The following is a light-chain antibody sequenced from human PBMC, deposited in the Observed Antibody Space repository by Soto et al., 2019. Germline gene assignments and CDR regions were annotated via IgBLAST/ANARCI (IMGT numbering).Light chain of an antibody. V-gene: IGLV2-11*01. Sequence: QSVLTQPRSVSGPPGQSVTISCTGTSSDVGGYNYVSWYQQHPGKAPKLMIYDVSKRPSGVPDRFSGSKSGNTASLTISGLQAEDEAYYYCCSYAGSYTYVFGTGTKVTVL. CDR1: SSDVGGYNY. J-gene: IGLJ1*01. CDR2: DVS. CDR3: CSYAGSYTYV.